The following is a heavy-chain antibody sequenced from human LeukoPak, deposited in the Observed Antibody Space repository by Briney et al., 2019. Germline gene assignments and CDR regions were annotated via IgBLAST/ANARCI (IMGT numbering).Heavy chain of an antibody. Sequence: SETLSLTCTVSGGSISSYCWSWIRQPPGKGLEWIGCICYSGSTNYNPSLKSRVTISVDTSKNQFSLKLSSVTAADTAVYYCARGPDSNIAVAGHIDYWGQGTLVTVSS. V-gene: IGHV4-59*12. D-gene: IGHD6-19*01. CDR1: GGSISSYC. J-gene: IGHJ4*02. CDR2: ICYSGST. CDR3: ARGPDSNIAVAGHIDY.